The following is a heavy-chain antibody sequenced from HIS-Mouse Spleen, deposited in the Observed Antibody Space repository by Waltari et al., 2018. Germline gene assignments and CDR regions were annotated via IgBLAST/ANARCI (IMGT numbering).Heavy chain of an antibody. CDR3: ARGKGSSSWYYFDY. J-gene: IGHJ4*02. V-gene: IGHV4-34*01. Sequence: QVQLQQWGAGLLKPSETLSLTCAVYGGSFSGYYWGWIRQPPGKGLEWIGEINHSGSTTSNPSLKSRVTISVDTSKNQFSLKLSSVTAADTAVYYCARGKGSSSWYYFDYWGQGTLVTVSS. CDR1: GGSFSGYY. D-gene: IGHD6-13*01. CDR2: INHSGST.